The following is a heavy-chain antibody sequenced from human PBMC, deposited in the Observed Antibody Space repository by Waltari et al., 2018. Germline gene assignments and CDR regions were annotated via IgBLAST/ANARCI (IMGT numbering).Heavy chain of an antibody. V-gene: IGHV4-61*02. D-gene: IGHD2-2*01. CDR3: AGGPSCRSTSCYGQRIDY. CDR2: IYTNGVT. J-gene: IGHJ4*02. Sequence: QVQLQESGPRLVKPSQTLSLTCTVSGGSISSCCYSWNWIRQPAGKGLEWVGGIYTNGVTNYTPSLKSRANTSVDTSKNHSSPSLSSLTAADTAVYYWAGGPSCRSTSCYGQRIDYWGQGTLVTVSS. CDR1: GGSISSCCYS.